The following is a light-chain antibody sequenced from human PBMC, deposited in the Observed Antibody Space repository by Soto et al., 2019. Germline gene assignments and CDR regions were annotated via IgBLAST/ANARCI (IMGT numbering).Light chain of an antibody. V-gene: IGKV1-5*03. CDR3: QQYHNYWT. Sequence: DIPMTQSPSTLSASVGDRVTITCRASQSLSSRLAWYQQKPGKAPKVMIFKASNLESGVPSRFSGSESGTQFTLTISNLQPDDFATYYCQQYHNYWTFGQGTKVEMK. CDR2: KAS. J-gene: IGKJ1*01. CDR1: QSLSSR.